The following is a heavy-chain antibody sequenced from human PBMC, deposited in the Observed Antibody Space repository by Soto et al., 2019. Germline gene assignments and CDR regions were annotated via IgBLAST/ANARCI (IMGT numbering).Heavy chain of an antibody. D-gene: IGHD3-3*01. Sequence: GESLKISCKGSGYXFTNYWIGWVRQMSGKGLEWMGSIYPGDSDTRYSPSFRGQVTISADKSISTAYLQWSSLKASDIAMFYCASLSRGGISPAYYFDYWGQGALVTVSS. CDR2: IYPGDSDT. CDR1: GYXFTNYW. J-gene: IGHJ4*02. V-gene: IGHV5-51*01. CDR3: ASLSRGGISPAYYFDY.